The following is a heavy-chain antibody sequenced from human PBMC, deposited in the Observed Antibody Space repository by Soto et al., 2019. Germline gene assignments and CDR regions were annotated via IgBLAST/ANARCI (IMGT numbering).Heavy chain of an antibody. D-gene: IGHD2-2*02. V-gene: IGHV1-69*13. CDR2: IIPIFGTA. CDR3: ALGPYCSSTSCYKGLYYYYYGMDV. Sequence: VASVKVSCKASGGTFSSYAISWVRQAPGQGLEWMGGIIPIFGTANYAQKFQGRVTITADESTSTAYMELSSLRSEDTAVYYCALGPYCSSTSCYKGLYYYYYGMDVWGQGTTVTVSS. J-gene: IGHJ6*02. CDR1: GGTFSSYA.